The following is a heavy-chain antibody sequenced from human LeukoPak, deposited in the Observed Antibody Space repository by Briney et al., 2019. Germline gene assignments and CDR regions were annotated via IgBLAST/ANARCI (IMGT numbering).Heavy chain of an antibody. J-gene: IGHJ4*02. Sequence: GGSLRLSCAASGFTFSRYWMSWVRQAPGKGLEWVSAITGAGGGTNYADSVKGRFTISRDNSKNTLYLQMNSLRAEDTAVYYCAKETSSGNFVTIDCWGQGTLVTVSS. D-gene: IGHD1-26*01. V-gene: IGHV3-23*01. CDR3: AKETSSGNFVTIDC. CDR1: GFTFSRYW. CDR2: ITGAGGGT.